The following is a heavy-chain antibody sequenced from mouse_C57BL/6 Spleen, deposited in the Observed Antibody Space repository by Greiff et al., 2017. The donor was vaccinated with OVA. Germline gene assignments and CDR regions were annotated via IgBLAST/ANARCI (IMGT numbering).Heavy chain of an antibody. CDR2: INYDGSST. J-gene: IGHJ1*03. D-gene: IGHD1-1*01. V-gene: IGHV5-16*01. Sequence: EVKVVESEGGLVQPGSSMKLSCTASGFTFSDYYMAWVRQVPEKGLEWVANINYDGSSTYYLDSLQSRFIISRDNAKNILYLQMSSLKSGDTATYYGARDGKGGTVVAWYFDVWGTGTTVTVSS. CDR3: ARDGKGGTVVAWYFDV. CDR1: GFTFSDYY.